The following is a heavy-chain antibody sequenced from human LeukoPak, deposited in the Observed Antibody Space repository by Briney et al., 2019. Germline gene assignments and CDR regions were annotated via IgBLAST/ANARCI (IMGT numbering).Heavy chain of an antibody. Sequence: SVKVSCKASGGTFSSYAISWVRQAPGQGLEWMGRIIPIFGIANYAQKFQGGVTITADKPTSTAYMELSSLRSEDTAVYYCARDGDSPINSGSYYNWFDPWGQGTLVTVSS. D-gene: IGHD3-10*01. CDR2: IIPIFGIA. CDR3: ARDGDSPINSGSYYNWFDP. CDR1: GGTFSSYA. J-gene: IGHJ5*02. V-gene: IGHV1-69*04.